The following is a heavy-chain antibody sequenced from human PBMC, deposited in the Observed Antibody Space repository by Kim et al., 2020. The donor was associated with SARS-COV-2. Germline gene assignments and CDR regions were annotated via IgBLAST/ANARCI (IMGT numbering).Heavy chain of an antibody. CDR3: ARAKSGPFDY. J-gene: IGHJ4*02. CDR2: YN. V-gene: IGHV6-1*01. Sequence: YNDYAVSVKSRITINPDTSKNQFSLQLNSVTPEDTAVYFCARAKSGPFDYWGQGTLVTVSS.